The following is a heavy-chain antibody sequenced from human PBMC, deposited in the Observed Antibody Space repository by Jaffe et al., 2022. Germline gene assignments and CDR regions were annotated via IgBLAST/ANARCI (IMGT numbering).Heavy chain of an antibody. J-gene: IGHJ6*03. V-gene: IGHV6-1*01. CDR1: GDSVSSNSAA. D-gene: IGHD2-15*01. Sequence: QVQLQQSGPGLVKPSQTLSLTCAISGDSVSSNSAAWNWIRQSPSRGLEWLGRTYYRSKWYNDYAVSVKSRITINPDTSKNQFSLQLNSVTPEDTAVYYCAREGYCSGGSCYSGRYNYYMDVWGKGTTVTVSS. CDR3: AREGYCSGGSCYSGRYNYYMDV. CDR2: TYYRSKWYN.